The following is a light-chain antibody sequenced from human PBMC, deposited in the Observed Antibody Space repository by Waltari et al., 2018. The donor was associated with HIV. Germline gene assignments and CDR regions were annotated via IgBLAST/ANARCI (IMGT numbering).Light chain of an antibody. CDR2: VNSDGSH. CDR1: SGHSSNA. Sequence: QPVLTQPPSASGSLGASVKLTCTLRSGHSSNAIAWHQQQSEKGPRFLMKVNSDGSHNRGAGIPDRFSGSTYGAERYLTISSLQSEDEADYYCQTWGTGIAVFGGGTKLTVL. J-gene: IGLJ3*02. V-gene: IGLV4-69*01. CDR3: QTWGTGIAV.